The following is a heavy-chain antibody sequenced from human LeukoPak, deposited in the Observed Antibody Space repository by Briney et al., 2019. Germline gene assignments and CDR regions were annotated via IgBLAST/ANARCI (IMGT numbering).Heavy chain of an antibody. Sequence: SVKVSCKASGGTFSSYAISWVRQAPGQGLEWMGRIIPIFGTANYAQKFQGRVTITTDESTSTAYVELSSLRSEDTAVYYCARDRAHYYDSSGLDAFDIWGQGTMVTVSS. CDR3: ARDRAHYYDSSGLDAFDI. D-gene: IGHD3-22*01. J-gene: IGHJ3*02. CDR1: GGTFSSYA. CDR2: IIPIFGTA. V-gene: IGHV1-69*05.